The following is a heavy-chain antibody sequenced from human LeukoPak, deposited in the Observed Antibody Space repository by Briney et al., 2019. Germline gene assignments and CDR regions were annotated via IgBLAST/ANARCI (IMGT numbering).Heavy chain of an antibody. J-gene: IGHJ4*02. D-gene: IGHD2-21*02. Sequence: SETLSLTCTVSGGSISSYYWSWIRQPPGKGLEWIGYIYYSGSTNYNPSLKSRVTISVDTSKNQFSLKLSSVTAADTAVYYCARFVVVTANFDYWGQGTLATVSS. CDR1: GGSISSYY. CDR3: ARFVVVTANFDY. V-gene: IGHV4-59*01. CDR2: IYYSGST.